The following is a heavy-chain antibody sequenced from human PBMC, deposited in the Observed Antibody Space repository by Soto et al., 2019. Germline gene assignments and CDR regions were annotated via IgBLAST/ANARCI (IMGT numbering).Heavy chain of an antibody. CDR3: ARDVGIHDAFDI. J-gene: IGHJ3*02. Sequence: QVRLHESGPGLVKPSETLSLPCTVSTDSFNDYYWSWIRQPPGKGLEWIGYIYHTGNTNYNPSLESRVSISVDTSKIQFSLSLSSVTAADTAVYYCARDVGIHDAFDIWGQGTLVTVSS. CDR2: IYHTGNT. D-gene: IGHD5-18*01. V-gene: IGHV4-59*13. CDR1: TDSFNDYY.